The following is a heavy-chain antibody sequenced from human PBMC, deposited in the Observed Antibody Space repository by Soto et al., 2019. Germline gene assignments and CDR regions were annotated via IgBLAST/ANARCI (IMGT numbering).Heavy chain of an antibody. CDR3: ARGVRAHSSSWYGPVFDY. D-gene: IGHD6-13*01. Sequence: PGGSLRLSCAASGFTFSSYEMNWVRQAPGKGPEWVSYISSSGSTIYYADSVKGRFTISRDNAKNSLYLQMNSLRAEDTAVYYCARGVRAHSSSWYGPVFDYWGQGTLVTVSS. CDR1: GFTFSSYE. J-gene: IGHJ4*02. V-gene: IGHV3-48*03. CDR2: ISSSGSTI.